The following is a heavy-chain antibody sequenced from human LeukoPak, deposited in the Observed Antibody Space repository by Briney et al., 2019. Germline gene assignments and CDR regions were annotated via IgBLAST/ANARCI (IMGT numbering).Heavy chain of an antibody. CDR3: AKEIHDFGGYDY. CDR1: GFTFSTYG. V-gene: IGHV3-33*06. J-gene: IGHJ4*02. CDR2: TWYDGSNK. Sequence: QPGRSLRLSCAASGFTFSTYGMHWVRQAPGKGLEWVAVTWYDGSNKYYADSVKGRFTISRDNSKNTLFLQMNSLRAEDTAIYFCAKEIHDFGGYDYWGQGALVTVSS. D-gene: IGHD4-23*01.